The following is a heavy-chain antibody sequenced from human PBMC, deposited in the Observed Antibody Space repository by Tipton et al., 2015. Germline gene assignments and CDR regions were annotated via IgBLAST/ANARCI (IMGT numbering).Heavy chain of an antibody. CDR3: ARRSMVGDQGLDS. CDR1: GGSTTSIAW. V-gene: IGHV4-4*02. J-gene: IGHJ4*02. D-gene: IGHD1-26*01. CDR2: IYHSANT. Sequence: PGLVKPSGTLSLTCGVSGGSTTSIAWWTWVRQPPTKGLEWIGEIYHSANTNYNPSLQSRVTMSIDPSRDQFSLRLASVTAADTGVYYCARRSMVGDQGLDSWGQGILVTVSS.